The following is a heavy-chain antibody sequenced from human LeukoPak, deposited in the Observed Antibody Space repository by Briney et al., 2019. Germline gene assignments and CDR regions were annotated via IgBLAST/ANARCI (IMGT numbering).Heavy chain of an antibody. CDR3: AMVGRWGTQFGTTASSLDY. CDR1: GFTFSTYW. V-gene: IGHV3-7*04. Sequence: PGGSLRLSCAASGFTFSTYWMSWVRQAPGKGLQWVVNIKPDGSEKYYVDSVKGRFSISRDNAKNSLYLQINSLRAEDTAVYSCAMVGRWGTQFGTTASSLDYSGQETLATVSS. CDR2: IKPDGSEK. D-gene: IGHD2/OR15-2a*01. J-gene: IGHJ4*02.